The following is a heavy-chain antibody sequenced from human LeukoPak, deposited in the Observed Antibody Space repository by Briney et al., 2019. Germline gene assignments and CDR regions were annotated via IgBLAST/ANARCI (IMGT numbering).Heavy chain of an antibody. CDR2: IYYSGST. V-gene: IGHV4-59*01. CDR1: GGSISSYY. D-gene: IGHD3-10*01. CDR3: ASTYGSGRGAFDI. J-gene: IGHJ3*02. Sequence: KPSETLSLTCTVSGGSISSYYWSWIRQPPGKGLEWIGYIYYSGSTNYNPSLKSRVTISVDTSKNQFSLELSSVTAADTAVYYCASTYGSGRGAFDIWGQGTMVTVSS.